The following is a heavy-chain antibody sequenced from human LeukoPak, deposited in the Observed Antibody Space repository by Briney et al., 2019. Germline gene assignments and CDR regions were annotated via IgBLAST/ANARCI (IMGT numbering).Heavy chain of an antibody. CDR1: GGSFSGYY. CDR2: INHSGST. D-gene: IGHD6-13*01. CDR3: ARSRIAAAGKRVWFDP. Sequence: SETLSLTCAVYGGSFSGYYWSWIRQPPGKGLEWIGEINHSGSTNYNPSLKSRVTISVDTSKNQFSLKLSSVTAADTAVYYCARSRIAAAGKRVWFDPWGQGTLVTVPS. V-gene: IGHV4-34*01. J-gene: IGHJ5*02.